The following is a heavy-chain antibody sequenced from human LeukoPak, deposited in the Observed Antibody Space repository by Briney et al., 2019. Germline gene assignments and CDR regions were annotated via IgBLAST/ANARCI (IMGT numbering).Heavy chain of an antibody. D-gene: IGHD2-8*01. V-gene: IGHV1-69*06. J-gene: IGHJ4*02. CDR1: GGTFSSYA. CDR3: ARRGLKVDY. CDR2: IIPIFGTA. Sequence: GASVKVSCKASGGTFSSYAISWLRQAPGQGLEWMGGIIPIFGTANYAQKFQGRVTITADKSTSTAYMELSSLRSDDTAVYYCARRGLKVDYWGQGTLVTVSS.